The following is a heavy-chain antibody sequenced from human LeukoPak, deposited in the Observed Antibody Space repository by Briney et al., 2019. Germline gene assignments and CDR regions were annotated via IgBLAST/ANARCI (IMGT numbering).Heavy chain of an antibody. Sequence: PGGSLRLSCAASGFIFRNYAMFWVRQPPGKGLEWIASIRFDGTATYYSDSVRGRFTISRDNSKNTVSLQMNSLTVEDTAVYYCAKLGRGYSYGPLDYWGQGTLVTVSS. CDR3: AKLGRGYSYGPLDY. D-gene: IGHD5-18*01. J-gene: IGHJ4*02. CDR2: IRFDGTAT. CDR1: GFIFRNYA. V-gene: IGHV3-23*01.